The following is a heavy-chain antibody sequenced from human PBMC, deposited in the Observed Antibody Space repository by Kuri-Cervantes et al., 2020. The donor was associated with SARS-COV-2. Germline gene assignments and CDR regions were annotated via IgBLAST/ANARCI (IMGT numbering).Heavy chain of an antibody. V-gene: IGHV3-30-3*01. J-gene: IGHJ4*02. CDR3: ARGDGQLVLPVDY. CDR1: GFTFSSYA. Sequence: GESLKISCAASGFTFSSYAMHWVRQAPGKGLEWVAVISYDGSNKYYADSVKGRFTISRDNSKNTLYLQMNSLRAEDTAVYYCARGDGQLVLPVDYWGQGTLVTVSS. CDR2: ISYDGSNK. D-gene: IGHD6-6*01.